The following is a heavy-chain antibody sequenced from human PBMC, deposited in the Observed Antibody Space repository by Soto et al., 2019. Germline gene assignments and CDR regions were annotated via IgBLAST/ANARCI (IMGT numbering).Heavy chain of an antibody. Sequence: QVQLVQSGAEVKKPGSSVKVSCRASGDTFSSYAVNWVRQAPGRGLEWMGRVIPVLGTTDYAQKFRGRVTMTAERARTTVYMELRGLRSDDTAVYYCARRRYCGYDCYNKRYYGMDVWGQGTTVTV. CDR2: VIPVLGTT. V-gene: IGHV1-69*08. D-gene: IGHD2-21*02. CDR1: GDTFSSYA. J-gene: IGHJ6*02. CDR3: ARRRYCGYDCYNKRYYGMDV.